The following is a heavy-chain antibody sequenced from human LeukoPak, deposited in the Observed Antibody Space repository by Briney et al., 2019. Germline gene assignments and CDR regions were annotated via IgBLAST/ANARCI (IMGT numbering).Heavy chain of an antibody. D-gene: IGHD5-12*01. CDR3: ARGLVVATDRYYYGMDV. CDR2: IYTSGST. J-gene: IGHJ6*02. V-gene: IGHV4-4*07. CDR1: GGSISSYY. Sequence: SETLSLTCTVSGGSISSYYWSWIRQPAGKGLEWIGRIYTSGSTNYNPSLKSRVTMSVDTSKNQFSLKLSSVTAADTAVYYCARGLVVATDRYYYGMDVWGQGTTVTVSS.